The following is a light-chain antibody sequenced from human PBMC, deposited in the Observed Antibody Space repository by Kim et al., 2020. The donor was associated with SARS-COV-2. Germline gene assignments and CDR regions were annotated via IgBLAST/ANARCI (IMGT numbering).Light chain of an antibody. CDR2: YDS. Sequence: PGKTARITCGGNNIGSKSVHWYQQKPGQAPVLVIYYDSDRPSGIPERFSGSNSGNTATLTISRVEAGDEADYYCQVWDSSSDHRGVFGTGTKVTVL. CDR3: QVWDSSSDHRGV. J-gene: IGLJ1*01. CDR1: NIGSKS. V-gene: IGLV3-21*04.